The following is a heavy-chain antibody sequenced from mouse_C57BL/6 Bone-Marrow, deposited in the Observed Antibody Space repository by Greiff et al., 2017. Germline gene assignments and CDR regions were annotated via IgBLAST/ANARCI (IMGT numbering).Heavy chain of an antibody. V-gene: IGHV1-55*01. CDR2: IYPGSGST. CDR3: AREGNY. Sequence: QVQLQQPGAELVKPGASVKMSCKASGYTFTSYWLTWVKQRPGQGLEWIGDIYPGSGSTNYNEKFKSKATLTVDTASSTGYLQLSSLASEDSAVYYCAREGNYWGQGTTLTVSS. J-gene: IGHJ2*01. CDR1: GYTFTSYW.